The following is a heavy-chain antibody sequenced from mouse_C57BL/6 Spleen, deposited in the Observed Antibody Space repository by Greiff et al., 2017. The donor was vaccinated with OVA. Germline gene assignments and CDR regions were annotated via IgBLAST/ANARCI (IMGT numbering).Heavy chain of an antibody. J-gene: IGHJ3*01. Sequence: DVMLVESGGGLVKPGGSLKLSCAASGFTFSSYAMSWVRQTPEKRLEWVATISDGGSYTYYPDHVTGRFPISRDNANNNLYLLMSLQKAEDTAKYCGERVCAGYSWFAYWGQGTLVTVSA. CDR2: ISDGGSYT. CDR3: ERVCAGYSWFAY. D-gene: IGHD2-3*01. CDR1: GFTFSSYA. V-gene: IGHV5-4*03.